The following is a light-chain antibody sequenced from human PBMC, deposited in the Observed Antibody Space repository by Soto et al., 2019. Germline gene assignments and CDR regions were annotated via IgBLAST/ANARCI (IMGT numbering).Light chain of an antibody. J-gene: IGLJ3*02. Sequence: QSALTQPASVSGSPGQSITISCTGTSSDVGGYKYVSWYQQHPGKAPKLMIYEVSNRSSGVSNRFSGSKSGNTASLTISGLQAEDEADYYCSSYTSSPWVFGGGTKLTVL. CDR2: EVS. CDR1: SSDVGGYKY. V-gene: IGLV2-14*01. CDR3: SSYTSSPWV.